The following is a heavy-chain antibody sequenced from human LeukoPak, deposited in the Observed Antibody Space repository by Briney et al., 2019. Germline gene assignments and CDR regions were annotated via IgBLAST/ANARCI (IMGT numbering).Heavy chain of an antibody. CDR3: ARDSGYSSGWYGKGDAFDI. Sequence: GGSLRLSCAASGFTVNSNYMSWVRQAPGKGLEWVSVIYSGGSTYYADSVKGRFTISRDNSKNTLYLQMNSLRAEDTAVYYCARDSGYSSGWYGKGDAFDIWGQGTMVTVSS. J-gene: IGHJ3*02. CDR2: IYSGGST. CDR1: GFTVNSNY. V-gene: IGHV3-53*01. D-gene: IGHD6-19*01.